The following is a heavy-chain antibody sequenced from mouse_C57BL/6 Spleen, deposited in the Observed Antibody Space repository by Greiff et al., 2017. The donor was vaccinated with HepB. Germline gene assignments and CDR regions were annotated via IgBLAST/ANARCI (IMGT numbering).Heavy chain of an antibody. D-gene: IGHD2-5*01. J-gene: IGHJ3*01. CDR2: ISYDGSN. CDR3: ARDGSNYVRAY. Sequence: VQLKHSGPGLVKPSQSLSLTCSVTGYSITSGYYWNWIRQFPGNKLEWMGYISYDGSNNYNPSLKNRISITRDTSKNQFFLKLNSVTTEDTATYYCARDGSNYVRAYWGQGTLVTVSA. V-gene: IGHV3-6*01. CDR1: GYSITSGYY.